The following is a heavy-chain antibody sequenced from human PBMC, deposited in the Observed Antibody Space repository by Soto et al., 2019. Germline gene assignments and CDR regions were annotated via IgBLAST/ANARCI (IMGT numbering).Heavy chain of an antibody. CDR1: GFSLSTSGVG. CDR2: IYWDDDK. Sequence: QITLKESGPTLVKPTQTLTLTCTFSGFSLSTSGVGVGWIRQPPGKALEWLALIYWDDDKRYSPSLKRRLTITKDTAKNQVVLTMNNMDPVDTATYYCAHWPEAFDIWGQGTMVTVSS. CDR3: AHWPEAFDI. V-gene: IGHV2-5*02. J-gene: IGHJ3*02.